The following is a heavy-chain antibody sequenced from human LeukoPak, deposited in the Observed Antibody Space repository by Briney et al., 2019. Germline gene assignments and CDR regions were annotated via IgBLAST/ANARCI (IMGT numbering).Heavy chain of an antibody. Sequence: ASVKVSCTASGYTFTSYAMSWVRQAPGQGLEWMGWINTNTGNPTYAQGFTGRFVFSLDTSVSTAYLQISSLKAEDTAVYYCARDVSGYFDWLDYWGQGTLVTVSS. CDR3: ARDVSGYFDWLDY. CDR2: INTNTGNP. V-gene: IGHV7-4-1*02. D-gene: IGHD3-9*01. J-gene: IGHJ4*02. CDR1: GYTFTSYA.